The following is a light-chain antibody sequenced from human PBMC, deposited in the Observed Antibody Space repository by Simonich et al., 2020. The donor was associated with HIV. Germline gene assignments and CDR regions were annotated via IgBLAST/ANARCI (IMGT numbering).Light chain of an antibody. V-gene: IGKV1-12*01. CDR1: QGISSW. CDR2: AAS. Sequence: DIQMTQSPSSVSASVGDRVTFPCRARQGISSWLARYQQKPGKAPKLLIYAASSLQSGVPSRFSGSGSETDFTLTISSLQPEDFATYYCQQANSFPLTFGGGTKVEIK. CDR3: QQANSFPLT. J-gene: IGKJ4*01.